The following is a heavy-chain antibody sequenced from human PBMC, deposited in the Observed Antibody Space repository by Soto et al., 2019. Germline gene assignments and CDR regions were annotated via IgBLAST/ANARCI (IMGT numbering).Heavy chain of an antibody. CDR2: ISYDGSNK. CDR3: ARDQREDIVVVVAATTGYYYYGMDV. J-gene: IGHJ6*02. D-gene: IGHD2-15*01. Sequence: QVQLVESGGGVVQPGRSLRLSCAASGFTFSNYAIHWVRQAPGKGLEWVAVISYDGSNKYYADSVKGRFTISRDNSKNTLYLQMNSMRAEDTAVYYCARDQREDIVVVVAATTGYYYYGMDVWGQGTTVTVSS. CDR1: GFTFSNYA. V-gene: IGHV3-30-3*01.